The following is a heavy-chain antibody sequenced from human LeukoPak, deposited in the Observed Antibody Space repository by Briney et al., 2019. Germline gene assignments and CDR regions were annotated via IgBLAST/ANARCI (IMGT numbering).Heavy chain of an antibody. CDR3: ARSRWFDP. Sequence: SETLSLTCNVSGGSLSNFYWSWIRQPPGKGLEWIGYIYYSGSTNYNPSLKSRVTISVDTSKNQFSLSLTSVTAADTAMYYCARSRWFDPWGQGTLVTVSS. V-gene: IGHV4-59*01. CDR1: GGSLSNFY. CDR2: IYYSGST. J-gene: IGHJ5*02.